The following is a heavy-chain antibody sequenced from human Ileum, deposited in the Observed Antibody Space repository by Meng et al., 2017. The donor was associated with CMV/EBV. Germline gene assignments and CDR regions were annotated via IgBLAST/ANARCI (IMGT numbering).Heavy chain of an antibody. CDR3: ARRVGSGKYYFDY. Sequence: CAVSGGSLTGYYCSWLRQPPGKGLEWIGEINYSESTNYNPSLNSRVTISVDTFKNQCSLKLRSVTAADTAVYYCARRVGSGKYYFDYWSQGTLVTVSS. J-gene: IGHJ4*02. V-gene: IGHV4-34*01. D-gene: IGHD3-10*01. CDR2: INYSEST. CDR1: GGSLTGYY.